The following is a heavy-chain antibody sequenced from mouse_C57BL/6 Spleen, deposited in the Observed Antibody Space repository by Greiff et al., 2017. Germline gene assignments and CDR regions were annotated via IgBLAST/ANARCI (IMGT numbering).Heavy chain of an antibody. V-gene: IGHV1-69*01. CDR1: GYTFTSSW. J-gene: IGHJ2*01. CDR2: IDPSDSYT. CDR3: ARRKFDY. Sequence: QVQLKQPGAELVMPGASVKLSCKASGYTFTSSWMHWVKQRPGQGLEWIGEIDPSDSYTNYNQKFKGKSTLTVDKSSSTAYMQLSSLTSEDSAVYYCARRKFDYWGQGTTLTVSS.